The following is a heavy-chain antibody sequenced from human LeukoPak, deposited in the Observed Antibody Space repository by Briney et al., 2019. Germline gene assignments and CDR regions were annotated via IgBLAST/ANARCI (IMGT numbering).Heavy chain of an antibody. Sequence: SEPLSLTCTVSGGSISSSSYYWGWIRQPPGKGLEWIGSIYYSGSTYYNPSLKSRVTISVDTSKNQFSLKLRSVTAADTAVYYCARLQGPALVGGVWGQGTLVTVSS. D-gene: IGHD6-25*01. CDR3: ARLQGPALVGGV. CDR2: IYYSGST. V-gene: IGHV4-39*01. CDR1: GGSISSSSYY. J-gene: IGHJ4*02.